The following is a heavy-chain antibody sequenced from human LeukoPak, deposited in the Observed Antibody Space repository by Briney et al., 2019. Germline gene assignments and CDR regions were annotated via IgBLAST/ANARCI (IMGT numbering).Heavy chain of an antibody. CDR3: ARDSAEAGYGGNDY. CDR2: INPNSGGT. CDR1: GYTFTGYY. D-gene: IGHD6-19*01. Sequence: ASVKVSCKASGYTFTGYYMHCVRQAPGQGLEWMGRINPNSGGTNYAQKFQGRVTMTRDTSISTAYMELSRLRSDDTALYYCARDSAEAGYGGNDYWGQGTLVTVSS. V-gene: IGHV1-2*06. J-gene: IGHJ4*02.